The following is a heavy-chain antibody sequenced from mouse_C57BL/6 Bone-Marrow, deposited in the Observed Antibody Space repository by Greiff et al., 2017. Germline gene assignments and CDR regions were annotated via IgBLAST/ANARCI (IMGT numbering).Heavy chain of an antibody. Sequence: EVQLQESGAELVRPGASVKLSCTASGFNIKDDYMHWVKPRPEQGLEWIGWIDPENGDTEYASKFQGKATITVDTSSNTADLQLSSLTSEDTAVYYCTRIAYWGQGTLVTVSA. V-gene: IGHV14-4*01. CDR3: TRIAY. J-gene: IGHJ3*01. CDR1: GFNIKDDY. CDR2: IDPENGDT.